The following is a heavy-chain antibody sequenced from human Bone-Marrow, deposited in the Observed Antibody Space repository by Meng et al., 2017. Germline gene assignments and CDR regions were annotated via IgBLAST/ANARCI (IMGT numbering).Heavy chain of an antibody. D-gene: IGHD6-25*01. Sequence: QVGLVQSGAEVNKPGASVKVPCKPSGYNFPDYYIHWVRRAPGQGLEWMGRINPKSGDTHYAQKFQARVTMTGDTSISTAYMELSGLRSDDTAMYYCARDEDISAAGKLFGDYWGQGTLVTVSS. J-gene: IGHJ4*02. CDR3: ARDEDISAAGKLFGDY. V-gene: IGHV1-2*06. CDR2: INPKSGDT. CDR1: GYNFPDYY.